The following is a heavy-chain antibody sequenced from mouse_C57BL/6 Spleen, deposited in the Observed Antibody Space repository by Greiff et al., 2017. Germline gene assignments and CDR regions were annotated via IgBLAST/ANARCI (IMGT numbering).Heavy chain of an antibody. V-gene: IGHV1-62-2*01. J-gene: IGHJ4*01. CDR3: ARHEVEGRRAYYAMDY. Sequence: VQLQQSGAELVKPGASVKLSCKASGYTFTEYTIHWVKQRSGQGLEWIGWFYPGSGSIKYNEKFKDKATLTADKSSSTVYMELSRLTSEDSAVYFGARHEVEGRRAYYAMDYWGQGTSVTVSS. CDR2: FYPGSGSI. CDR1: GYTFTEYT. D-gene: IGHD2-12*01.